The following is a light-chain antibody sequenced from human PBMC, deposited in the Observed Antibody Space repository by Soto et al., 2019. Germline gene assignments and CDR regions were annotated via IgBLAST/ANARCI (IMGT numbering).Light chain of an antibody. Sequence: QSALTQPPSASGSPGQSVTISCTGTSSDVGGYNYVSWYQQRPGKAPKLIIYEVSKRPSGVPDRFSGSKSGNTDSLTVSGIQADDESESYCSSYAVSNYVLATGTKVTVL. J-gene: IGLJ1*01. V-gene: IGLV2-8*01. CDR2: EVS. CDR1: SSDVGGYNY. CDR3: SSYAVSNYV.